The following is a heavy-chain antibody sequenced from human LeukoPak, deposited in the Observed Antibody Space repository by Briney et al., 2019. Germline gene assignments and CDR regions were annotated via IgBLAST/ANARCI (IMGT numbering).Heavy chain of an antibody. CDR1: GFTFYSNA. CDR2: ITAGGDTT. V-gene: IGHV3-23*01. CDR3: AKDRYYYDSSGYSDY. D-gene: IGHD3-22*01. J-gene: IGHJ4*02. Sequence: PGGSLRLSCAASGFTFYSNAMTWVRQAPGKGLECVSAITAGGDTTYYPDSVKGRFTISRDNSKNTLYLQMNSLRAEDTAVYYCAKDRYYYDSSGYSDYWGQGTLVTVSS.